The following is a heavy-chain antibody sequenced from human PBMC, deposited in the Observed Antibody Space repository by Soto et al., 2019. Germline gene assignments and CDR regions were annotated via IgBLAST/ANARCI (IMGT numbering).Heavy chain of an antibody. Sequence: EVQLLESGGGLARPGGSLRLSCVASGFFFSDYAMTWIRQAPGKGLEWVATISASGGNIEYTDSLKGRFTISRDNSKKTVYLQINGLTADDTAVHYCAKVAGGLGYFDLWGRGTLVTVSS. D-gene: IGHD3-16*01. CDR3: AKVAGGLGYFDL. CDR2: ISASGGNI. V-gene: IGHV3-23*01. CDR1: GFFFSDYA. J-gene: IGHJ2*01.